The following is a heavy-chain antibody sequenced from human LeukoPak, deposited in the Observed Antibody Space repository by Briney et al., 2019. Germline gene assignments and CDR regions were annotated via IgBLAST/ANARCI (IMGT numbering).Heavy chain of an antibody. J-gene: IGHJ4*02. CDR2: FDPEDGET. CDR3: ATWPKLAAAGMDYYFDY. Sequence: ASVKVSCKVSGYTLTELSMHWVRQAPGKGLEWMGGFDPEDGETIYAQKFQGRVTMTEDTSTDTAYMELSSLRSEDTAVYYCATWPKLAAAGMDYYFDYWGQGTLVTVSS. V-gene: IGHV1-24*01. D-gene: IGHD6-13*01. CDR1: GYTLTELS.